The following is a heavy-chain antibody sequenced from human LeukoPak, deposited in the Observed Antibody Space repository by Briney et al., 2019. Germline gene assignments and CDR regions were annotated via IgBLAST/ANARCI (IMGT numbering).Heavy chain of an antibody. V-gene: IGHV3-66*02. CDR2: NYSGGST. Sequence: GGSLRLFCAPSGFTVNSNYMSWPRQAPGKALEWVPVNYSGGSTYYADSVNGRFNISRDNSKTTLYLQKNSLRAEDTALYYCARGWGSGYPNWFDAWGQGTLVTVSS. D-gene: IGHD3-16*01. J-gene: IGHJ5*02. CDR3: ARGWGSGYPNWFDA. CDR1: GFTVNSNY.